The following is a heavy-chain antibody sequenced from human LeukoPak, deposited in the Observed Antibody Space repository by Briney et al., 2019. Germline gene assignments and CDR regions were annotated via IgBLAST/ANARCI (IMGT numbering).Heavy chain of an antibody. CDR1: GYTFTSYY. CDR3: ARDGEWLLYYNYYYGMDV. CDR2: INPSGGST. Sequence: ASVKVSCKASGYTFTSYYMHWVRQAPGQGLEWMGIINPSGGSTSYAQMLQGRVTMATDTSTSTAYMELRSLRSDDTAVYYCARDGEWLLYYNYYYGMDVWGQGTTVTVSS. V-gene: IGHV1-46*01. D-gene: IGHD3-3*01. J-gene: IGHJ6*02.